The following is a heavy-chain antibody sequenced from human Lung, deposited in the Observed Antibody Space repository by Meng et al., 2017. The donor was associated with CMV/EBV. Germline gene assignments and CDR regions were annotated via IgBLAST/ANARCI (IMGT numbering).Heavy chain of an antibody. D-gene: IGHD2-2*02. J-gene: IGHJ5*02. CDR3: ARGDPRRYCSSTSYYRGFYRFDP. CDR2: INHSGST. Sequence: SXTXSLXCAVYGGSFSGYYWSWIRQPPGKGLEWIGEINHSGSTNYNPSLKSRVTISVDTYKNQFSLRLSSVTAADTAVYYCARGDPRRYCSSTSYYRGFYRFDPXGQGXLVTVSS. CDR1: GGSFSGYY. V-gene: IGHV4-34*01.